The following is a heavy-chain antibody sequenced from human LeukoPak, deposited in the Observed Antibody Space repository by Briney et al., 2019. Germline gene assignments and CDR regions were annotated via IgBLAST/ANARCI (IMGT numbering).Heavy chain of an antibody. D-gene: IGHD3-3*01. CDR1: GYTFTSYY. J-gene: IGHJ4*02. Sequence: ASVKVSCKASGYTFTSYYMHWVRQAPGQGLEWMGIINPSGGSTSYAQKFQGRVTMTRDTSTSTVYMELSSLRSEDTAVYYCAAPGASGFVGNFWSGPLDFWGQGTLVTVSS. V-gene: IGHV1-46*01. CDR2: INPSGGST. CDR3: AAPGASGFVGNFWSGPLDF.